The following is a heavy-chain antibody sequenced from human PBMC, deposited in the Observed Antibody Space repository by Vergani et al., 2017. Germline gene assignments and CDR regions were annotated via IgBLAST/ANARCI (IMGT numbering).Heavy chain of an antibody. V-gene: IGHV3-23*01. J-gene: IGHJ6*02. CDR3: AKARDPNCKGGNCYSYYYGLDL. Sequence: EVQLLESGGNLIQPGGSLRLSCGASGFTFSSYAMTWVRLAPGKGLQWVSAISGSGGNTFYTDSVKGRFTISRDNSKDTLYLQMNSLRFEDTAIYYCAKARDPNCKGGNCYSYYYGLDLWGQGTTVTVSS. D-gene: IGHD2-21*01. CDR1: GFTFSSYA. CDR2: ISGSGGNT.